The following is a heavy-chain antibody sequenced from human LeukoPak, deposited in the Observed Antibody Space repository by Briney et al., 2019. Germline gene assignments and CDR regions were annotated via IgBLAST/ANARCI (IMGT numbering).Heavy chain of an antibody. V-gene: IGHV1-8*01. J-gene: IGHJ4*02. D-gene: IGHD3-16*02. CDR2: MNPNSGNT. CDR1: GYTFTSYD. CDR3: ARVWGSYRYPFNY. Sequence: PWASVKVSCKASGYTFTSYDINWVRQATGQGLEWMEWMNPNSGNTGYAQKFQGRVTMTRNTSISTAYMELSSLRSEDTAVYYCARVWGSYRYPFNYWGQGTLVTVSS.